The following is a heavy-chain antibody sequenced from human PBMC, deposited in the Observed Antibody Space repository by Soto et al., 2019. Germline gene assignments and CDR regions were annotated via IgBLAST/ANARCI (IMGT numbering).Heavy chain of an antibody. D-gene: IGHD3-3*01. J-gene: IGHJ6*02. Sequence: LSLTCTASGGSVSSGSYYWSWIRQPPGKGLEWIGYIYYSGSTNYNPSLKSRVTISVDTSKNQFSLKLSSVTAADTAVYYCTRARRYTIFGAVLAGAALDVWGQGTTVTVSS. V-gene: IGHV4-61*01. CDR2: IYYSGST. CDR3: TRARRYTIFGAVLAGAALDV. CDR1: GGSVSSGSYY.